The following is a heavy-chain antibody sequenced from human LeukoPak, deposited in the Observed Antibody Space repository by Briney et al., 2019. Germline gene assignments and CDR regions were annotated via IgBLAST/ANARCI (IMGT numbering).Heavy chain of an antibody. D-gene: IGHD5-18*01. CDR2: IHYRGNT. Sequence: SETLSLTCTVSHGSISSYFWNWIRQPPGKGLEWIGHIHYRGNTIYNPSLKSRVTMSIDTSKSQFSLKLTSVTAADTAVYYCAREDTALAGFDFWGQGTLVTISS. V-gene: IGHV4-59*01. CDR3: AREDTALAGFDF. J-gene: IGHJ4*02. CDR1: HGSISSYF.